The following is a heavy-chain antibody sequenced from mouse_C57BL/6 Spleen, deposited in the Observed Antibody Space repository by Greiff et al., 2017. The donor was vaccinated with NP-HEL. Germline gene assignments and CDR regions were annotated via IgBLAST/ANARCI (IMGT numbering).Heavy chain of an antibody. V-gene: IGHV1-82*01. J-gene: IGHJ2*01. CDR1: GYAFSSSW. D-gene: IGHD1-1*01. CDR2: IYPGDGDT. Sequence: QVQLQQSGPELVKPGASVKISCKASGYAFSSSWMNWVKQRPGKGLEWIGRIYPGDGDTNYNGKFKGKATLTADKSSSTAYMQLSSLTSEDSAVYFCARSPPVVATRYFDYWGQGTTLTVSS. CDR3: ARSPPVVATRYFDY.